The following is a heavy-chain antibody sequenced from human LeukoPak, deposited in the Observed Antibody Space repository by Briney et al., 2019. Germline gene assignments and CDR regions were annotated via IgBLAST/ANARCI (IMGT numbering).Heavy chain of an antibody. CDR2: IRYDGSNK. Sequence: PGGSLRLSCAASGFTFSSYGMHWVRQAPGKGPEWVAFIRYDGSNKYYADSVKGRFTISRDNSKNTLYLQMNSLRAEDTAVYHCAKDGSERSYYDFWSGYKGYYFDYWGQGTLVTVSS. D-gene: IGHD3-3*01. CDR3: AKDGSERSYYDFWSGYKGYYFDY. V-gene: IGHV3-30*02. J-gene: IGHJ4*02. CDR1: GFTFSSYG.